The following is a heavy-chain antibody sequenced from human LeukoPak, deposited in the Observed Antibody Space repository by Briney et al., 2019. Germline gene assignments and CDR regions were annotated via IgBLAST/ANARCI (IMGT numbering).Heavy chain of an antibody. Sequence: SETLSLTCTVSGDSISSYYWSWIRQPPGKGLEWIGYIYYSGSTNYNPSLRSRVTISVDTSKNQFSLKLSSVTAADTAVYYCARVRREHIVVVTAPGAFDIWGQGTMVTVSS. CDR3: ARVRREHIVVVTAPGAFDI. D-gene: IGHD2-21*02. CDR1: GDSISSYY. J-gene: IGHJ3*02. V-gene: IGHV4-59*01. CDR2: IYYSGST.